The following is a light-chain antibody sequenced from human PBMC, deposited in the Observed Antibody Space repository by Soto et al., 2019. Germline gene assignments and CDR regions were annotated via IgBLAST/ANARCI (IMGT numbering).Light chain of an antibody. J-gene: IGLJ1*01. CDR2: EVT. V-gene: IGLV2-14*01. Sequence: LTXPASVSGSPGQSITISCTGTSSDVGGYNYVSWYQQHPGKAPKLMLYEVTNRPSGVSNRFPGSKSGNTASLTISGLQAEDEADYYCLSFTSSNTYIFGTGTKVTVL. CDR1: SSDVGGYNY. CDR3: LSFTSSNTYI.